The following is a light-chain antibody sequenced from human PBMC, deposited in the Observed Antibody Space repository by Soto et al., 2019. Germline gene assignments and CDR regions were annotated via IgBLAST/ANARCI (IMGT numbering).Light chain of an antibody. CDR2: GAS. CDR3: QHWDT. Sequence: EIVLTQSPGTLSLSPGERATLSCRASQSVSSSYLAWYQQKPGQAPRRLIYGASSRATGIPDRFSGSGSGTDFTLTISRLEPEDFAVYYCQHWDTFGQGTKLEIK. V-gene: IGKV3-20*01. CDR1: QSVSSSY. J-gene: IGKJ2*01.